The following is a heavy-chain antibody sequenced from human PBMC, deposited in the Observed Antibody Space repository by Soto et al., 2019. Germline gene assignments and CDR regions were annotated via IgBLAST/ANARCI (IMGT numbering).Heavy chain of an antibody. CDR1: GFTFSDYY. CDR2: ISSSSSYT. D-gene: IGHD5-12*01. Sequence: QVQLVESGGGLVKPGGSLRLSCAASGFTFSDYYMSWIRQAPGKGLEWVSYISSSSSYTNYADSVQGRCTISRDNAKNSLYLQMISLRAEDPAVYYCARDHHRYSGYDYVDYWGQGTLVTVSS. CDR3: ARDHHRYSGYDYVDY. J-gene: IGHJ4*02. V-gene: IGHV3-11*05.